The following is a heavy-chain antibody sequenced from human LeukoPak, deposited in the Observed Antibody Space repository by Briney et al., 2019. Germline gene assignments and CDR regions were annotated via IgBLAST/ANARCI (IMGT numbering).Heavy chain of an antibody. D-gene: IGHD6-13*01. CDR3: AKGAQLGCAGTDCDDF. CDR2: IPYDGTKK. J-gene: IGHJ4*02. Sequence: PGGSLRLSCAASGFTFNSHGMHWVRQAPGKGLDWVAFIPYDGTKKVYADSVKGRFTISRDNSKNTVYLQMNSLRVEDTAVYYCAKGAQLGCAGTDCDDFWGRGTLVTVSS. CDR1: GFTFNSHG. V-gene: IGHV3-30*02.